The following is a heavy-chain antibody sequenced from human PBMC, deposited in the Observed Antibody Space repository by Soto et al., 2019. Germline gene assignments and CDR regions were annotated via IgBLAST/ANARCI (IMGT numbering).Heavy chain of an antibody. CDR3: ARDTGIVVVPAAIRIRGNWFDP. CDR2: IYYSGST. D-gene: IGHD2-2*02. V-gene: IGHV4-61*01. CDR1: GGSVSSGSYY. Sequence: SETLSLTCTVPGGSVSSGSYYWSWIRQPPGKGLEWIGYIYYSGSTNYNPSLKSRVTISVDTSKNQFSLKLSSVTAADTAVYYCARDTGIVVVPAAIRIRGNWFDPWGQGTLVTVSS. J-gene: IGHJ5*02.